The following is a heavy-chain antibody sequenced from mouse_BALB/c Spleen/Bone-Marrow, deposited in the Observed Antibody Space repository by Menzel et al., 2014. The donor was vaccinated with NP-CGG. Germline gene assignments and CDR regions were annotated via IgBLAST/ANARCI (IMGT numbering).Heavy chain of an antibody. CDR3: ARGGGTLRPHFDY. CDR2: ISYDGSN. J-gene: IGHJ2*01. V-gene: IGHV3-6*02. Sequence: VQLKESGPGLVKPSQSLSLTCSVTGYSITSGYYWNWIRQFPGNKLEWMGYISYDGSNNYNPSLKNRISITRDTSKNQFFLKLNAVTTEDTATYYSARGGGTLRPHFDYWGQGTTPTVSP. D-gene: IGHD1-2*01. CDR1: GYSITSGYY.